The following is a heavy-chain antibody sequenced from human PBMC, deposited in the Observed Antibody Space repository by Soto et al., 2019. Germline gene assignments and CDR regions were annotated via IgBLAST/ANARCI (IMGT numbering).Heavy chain of an antibody. Sequence: PGGSLRLSCAASGFTFSSYAMHWVRQAPGKGLEWVAVISYGGSNKYYADSVKGRFTISRDNSKNTLYLQMNSLRAEDTAVYYCARNYYDSSGYYLLYYGMDVWGQGTTVTVSS. CDR3: ARNYYDSSGYYLLYYGMDV. V-gene: IGHV3-30-3*01. CDR2: ISYGGSNK. CDR1: GFTFSSYA. J-gene: IGHJ6*02. D-gene: IGHD3-22*01.